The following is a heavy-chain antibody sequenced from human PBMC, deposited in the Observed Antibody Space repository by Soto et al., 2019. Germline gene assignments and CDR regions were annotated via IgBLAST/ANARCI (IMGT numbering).Heavy chain of an antibody. V-gene: IGHV1-2*04. CDR3: AREEVAAASDRHYYYGMDV. J-gene: IGHJ6*02. CDR2: INPNSGGT. Sequence: ASVKVSCKASGYTFTGYYMHWVRQAPGQGLEWMGWINPNSGGTNYAQKFQGWVTMTRDTSISTAYMELSRLRSDDTAVYYCAREEVAAASDRHYYYGMDVWGQGTTVTVSS. D-gene: IGHD6-13*01. CDR1: GYTFTGYY.